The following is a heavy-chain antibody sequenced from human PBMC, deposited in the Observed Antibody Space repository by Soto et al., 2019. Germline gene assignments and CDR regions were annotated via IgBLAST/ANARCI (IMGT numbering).Heavy chain of an antibody. CDR3: AREDIVAVVAAHGPLDY. Sequence: SVKVSCKASGGTFSSYAISWVRHAPGQGLEWMGGIIPIFGTANYAQKFQGRVTITADESTSTAYMELSSLRSEDTAVYYCAREDIVAVVAAHGPLDYWGQATRVTVAS. CDR1: GGTFSSYA. D-gene: IGHD2-15*01. V-gene: IGHV1-69*13. CDR2: IIPIFGTA. J-gene: IGHJ4*02.